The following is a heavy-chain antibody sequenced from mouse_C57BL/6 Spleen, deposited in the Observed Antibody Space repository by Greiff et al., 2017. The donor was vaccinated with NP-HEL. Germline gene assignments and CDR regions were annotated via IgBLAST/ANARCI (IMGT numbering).Heavy chain of an antibody. V-gene: IGHV1-15*01. J-gene: IGHJ3*01. CDR2: IDPETGGT. CDR1: GYTFTDYE. CDR3: TRGWAY. D-gene: IGHD3-3*01. Sequence: VKLVESGAELVRPGASVTLSCKASGYTFTDYEMHWVKQTPVHGLEWIGAIDPETGGTAYNQKFKGKAILTADKSSSTAYMELRSLTSEDSAVYYCTRGWAYWGQGTLVTVSA.